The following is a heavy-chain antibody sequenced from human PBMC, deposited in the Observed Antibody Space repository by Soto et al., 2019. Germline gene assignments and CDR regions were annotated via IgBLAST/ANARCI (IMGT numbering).Heavy chain of an antibody. CDR2: ISWNSGTI. D-gene: IGHD6-13*01. Sequence: EVQLVESGGGLVQPGRSLRLSCAASGFTFDDYAMHWVRQAPGKGLEWVSGISWNSGTIAYADSVKGRFTISRDNAKNSLYLQMNSLRAEDTALYFCAKDNSGLVRYALDIWGQGTMVTVSS. CDR1: GFTFDDYA. CDR3: AKDNSGLVRYALDI. J-gene: IGHJ3*02. V-gene: IGHV3-9*01.